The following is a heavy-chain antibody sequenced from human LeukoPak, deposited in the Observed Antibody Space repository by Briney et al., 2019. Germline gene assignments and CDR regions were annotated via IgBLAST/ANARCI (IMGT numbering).Heavy chain of an antibody. CDR1: GYSFTDYW. Sequence: GESLKISCKGSGYSFTDYWIGWVRQMPGKGLEWMGTVYPADSDTTYSPSFEGRATISVDKYIKTAYLQWNSLKASDTAMYFCARRPLLESGVGAFDMWGQGTRLTVSP. D-gene: IGHD2-8*01. CDR3: ARRPLLESGVGAFDM. J-gene: IGHJ3*02. CDR2: VYPADSDT. V-gene: IGHV5-51*01.